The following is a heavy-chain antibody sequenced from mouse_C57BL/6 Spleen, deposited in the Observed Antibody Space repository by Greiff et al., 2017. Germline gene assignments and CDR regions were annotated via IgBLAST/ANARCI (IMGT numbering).Heavy chain of an antibody. CDR3: TAYYCSSSAWFAY. CDR2: IDPEDGDT. D-gene: IGHD1-1*01. Sequence: VQLQQSGAELVRPGASVKLSCTASGFNIKDYYMHWVKQRPEQGLEWIGRIDPEDGDTEYAPKFQGKATMTADTSSNTAYLQLSSLTSEDTAVYYCTAYYCSSSAWFAYWGQGTLVTVSA. CDR1: GFNIKDYY. J-gene: IGHJ3*01. V-gene: IGHV14-1*01.